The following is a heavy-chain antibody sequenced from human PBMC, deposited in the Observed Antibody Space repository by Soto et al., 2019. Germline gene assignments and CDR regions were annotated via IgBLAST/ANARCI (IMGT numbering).Heavy chain of an antibody. V-gene: IGHV1-8*01. D-gene: IGHD1-26*01. CDR1: GYSFTSLD. CDR3: SRGVSAGVDY. Sequence: ASVKVSCKXSGYSFTSLDINWVRQTAGQGLEWMGWMQPSTGRTGYAQKFQGRVTMTRDTSINTAYMELTTLTSDDTAFYYCSRGVSAGVDYWGQGTLFTVSS. CDR2: MQPSTGRT. J-gene: IGHJ4*02.